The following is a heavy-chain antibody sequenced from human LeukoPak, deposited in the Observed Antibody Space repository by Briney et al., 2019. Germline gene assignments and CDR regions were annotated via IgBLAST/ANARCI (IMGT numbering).Heavy chain of an antibody. CDR1: GFTFDDYA. D-gene: IGHD1-26*01. CDR3: AKDRGGSYNY. Sequence: GRSLRLSCAASGFTFDDYAMHWVRQAPGEGLECVSGISWNSGSIGYADSVKSRFTISRDNAKNSLYLQMNSLRAEDTALYYCAKDRGGSYNYWGQGTLVTVSS. CDR2: ISWNSGSI. J-gene: IGHJ4*02. V-gene: IGHV3-9*01.